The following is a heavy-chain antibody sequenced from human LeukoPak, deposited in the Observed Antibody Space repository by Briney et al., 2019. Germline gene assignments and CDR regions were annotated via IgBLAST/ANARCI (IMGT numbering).Heavy chain of an antibody. CDR2: INPSGSST. J-gene: IGHJ3*02. CDR1: GYTFTSYY. Sequence: GASVKVSCKASGYTFTSYYIHWVRQAPGQGLEWMGIINPSGSSTSYAQKFQGRVTMTRDTSTSTVYMELSSLRSEDTAVYYCAGGTTNTEGAFDMWGQGTMVTVSS. D-gene: IGHD2-8*01. V-gene: IGHV1-46*01. CDR3: AGGTTNTEGAFDM.